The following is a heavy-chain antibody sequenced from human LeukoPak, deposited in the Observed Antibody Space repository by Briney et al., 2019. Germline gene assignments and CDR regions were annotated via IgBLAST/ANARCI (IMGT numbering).Heavy chain of an antibody. CDR1: GXSISTYY. V-gene: IGHV4-59*01. CDR3: ARGVAGYGPYDY. CDR2: MYYSGST. Sequence: SETLSLTCTVSGXSISTYYGSWIRQPPGKGLEWIGYMYYSGSTNYNPFLKSRVTISLDTPKNQFSLRLNSVTAADTAVYYCARGVAGYGPYDYWGQGTLVTVSS. J-gene: IGHJ4*02. D-gene: IGHD5-12*01.